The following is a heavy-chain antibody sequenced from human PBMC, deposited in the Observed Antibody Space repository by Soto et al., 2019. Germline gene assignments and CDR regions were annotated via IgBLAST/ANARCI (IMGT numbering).Heavy chain of an antibody. V-gene: IGHV3-23*01. D-gene: IGHD1-1*01. CDR2: INRSGGST. CDR1: GFTFSSFA. J-gene: IGHJ4*01. Sequence: CAASGFTFSSFAMSLVRPAPGKGLDWVSTINRSGGSTYYADSVKGRFTIYRDNPKNMLFLQINGLRAEDTAVYYCAKDPPTTGTTFDYWGRGTLVTVSS. CDR3: AKDPPTTGTTFDY.